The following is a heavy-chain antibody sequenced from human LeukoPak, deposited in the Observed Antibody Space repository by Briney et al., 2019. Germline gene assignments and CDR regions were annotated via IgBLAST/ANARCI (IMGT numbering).Heavy chain of an antibody. CDR3: ARQSGGSGHDY. Sequence: SETLSLTCAVSGYSISSGYYGGWIRQPPGRGLEWIGSIYHSGSTYYNPSLKSRVTISVDTSKNQFSLKLSSVTAADTAVYYWARQSGGSGHDYWGQGTLVTVSS. CDR1: GYSISSGYY. CDR2: IYHSGST. J-gene: IGHJ4*02. D-gene: IGHD6-19*01. V-gene: IGHV4-38-2*01.